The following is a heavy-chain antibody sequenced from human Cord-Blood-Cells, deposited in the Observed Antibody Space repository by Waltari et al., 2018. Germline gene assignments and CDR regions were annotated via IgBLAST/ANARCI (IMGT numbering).Heavy chain of an antibody. J-gene: IGHJ4*02. CDR3: AREKGIGRGYFDY. CDR2: INAGNGNT. CDR1: GYTFTSYA. V-gene: IGHV1-3*01. D-gene: IGHD1-26*01. Sequence: QVQLVQTGAEVEKPRASVKDSCKASGYTFTSYAMHGVCQAPGQRLEWMGWINAGNGNTKYSQKFQGRVTITRDTSASTAYMELSSLRSEDTAVYYCAREKGIGRGYFDYWGQGTLVTVSS.